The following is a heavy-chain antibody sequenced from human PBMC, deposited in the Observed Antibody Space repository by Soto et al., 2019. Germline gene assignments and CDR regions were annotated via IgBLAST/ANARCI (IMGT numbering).Heavy chain of an antibody. V-gene: IGHV1-69*13. CDR2: IIPIFGTA. D-gene: IGHD6-25*01. CDR3: ATRTINSGRPGAFDI. J-gene: IGHJ3*02. Sequence: GASVKVSCKASGGTFSSYAISWVRQAPGQGLEWMGGIIPIFGTANYAQKFQGRVTITADESTSTAYMELSSLRSEDTAVYYCATRTINSGRPGAFDIWGKGTMVTVSS. CDR1: GGTFSSYA.